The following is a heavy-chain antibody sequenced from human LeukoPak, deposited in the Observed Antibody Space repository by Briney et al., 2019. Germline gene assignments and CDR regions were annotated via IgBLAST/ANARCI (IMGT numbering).Heavy chain of an antibody. CDR3: AKSMVRGVITYLDY. J-gene: IGHJ4*02. D-gene: IGHD3-10*01. Sequence: GRSLRLSCAASGFTFSSYGMHWVRQAPGKGLEWVAVISYDGSNKYYADSVKGRFTISRDNSKNTLYLQMNSLRAEDTAVYYCAKSMVRGVITYLDYWGQGTLVTVSS. CDR1: GFTFSSYG. CDR2: ISYDGSNK. V-gene: IGHV3-30*18.